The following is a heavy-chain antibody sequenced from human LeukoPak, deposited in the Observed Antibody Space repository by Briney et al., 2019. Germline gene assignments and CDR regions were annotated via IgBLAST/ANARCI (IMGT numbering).Heavy chain of an antibody. CDR3: ARDCSSTSCPGYSSNRPFDY. D-gene: IGHD2-2*01. Sequence: SVTVSCKASGYTFTDYYMHWVRQTPGQGLELMGRIITLLGITNYAQKFQSRDTITADKFTSTASMELSSLRSEDTAVYYCARDCSSTSCPGYSSNRPFDYWGQGTLVTVSS. CDR1: GYTFTDYY. V-gene: IGHV1-69*04. J-gene: IGHJ4*02. CDR2: IITLLGIT.